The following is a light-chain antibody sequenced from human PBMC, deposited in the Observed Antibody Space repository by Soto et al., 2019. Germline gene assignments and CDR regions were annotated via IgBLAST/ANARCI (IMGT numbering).Light chain of an antibody. V-gene: IGKV1-9*01. Sequence: DIQLTQSPSFLSASVGDRVTITCRASQGISTFLAWYQQRPGKAPKLLIYAASTLQSGVPSRCSDSGSGTEFSLTISNQQPEDFATYYCQQVISYPPGFGPGTKVDIK. CDR3: QQVISYPPG. CDR2: AAS. CDR1: QGISTF. J-gene: IGKJ3*01.